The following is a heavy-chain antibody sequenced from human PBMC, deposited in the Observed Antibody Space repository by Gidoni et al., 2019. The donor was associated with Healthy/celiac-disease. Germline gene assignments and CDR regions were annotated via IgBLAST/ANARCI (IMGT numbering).Heavy chain of an antibody. CDR3: VKMCGHEKDAFDI. Sequence: EVQLVESGGGLVQPGGCLRLSCSASGFTFSSYAMHWVRQAPGKGLEDVSAISSNGGSTYYADSVKGRFTISRDNSKNTLYLQMSSLRAEDTAVYYCVKMCGHEKDAFDIWGQGTMVTVSS. V-gene: IGHV3-64D*06. J-gene: IGHJ3*02. CDR2: ISSNGGST. CDR1: GFTFSSYA.